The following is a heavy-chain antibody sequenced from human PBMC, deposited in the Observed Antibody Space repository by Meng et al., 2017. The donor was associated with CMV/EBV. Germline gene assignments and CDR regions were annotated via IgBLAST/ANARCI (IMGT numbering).Heavy chain of an antibody. J-gene: IGHJ6*02. CDR2: IYPGDSDT. CDR3: ARHFAPGNPGHYYYYGMDV. D-gene: IGHD4-23*01. V-gene: IGHV5-51*01. CDR1: GYGFTSYW. Sequence: GESLKISCKGSGYGFTSYWIGWVRQMPGKGLGWMGIIYPGDSDTRYSPSFQGQVTISADKSIGTAYLQWSSLKASDTAMYYCARHFAPGNPGHYYYYGMDVWGQGTTVTVSS.